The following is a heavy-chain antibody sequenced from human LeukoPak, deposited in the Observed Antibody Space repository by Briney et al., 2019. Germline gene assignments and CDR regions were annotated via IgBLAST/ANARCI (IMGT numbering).Heavy chain of an antibody. Sequence: GGSLRLSCAASGFTFSSYSMNWVRQAPGKGLEWVSVIYISGSTYYADSVKGRFTISRDNSKNTLYLQMNSLRAEDTAVYYCARGSTWDIVVVPAANDIWGQGTMVTVSS. V-gene: IGHV3-66*02. CDR3: ARGSTWDIVVVPAANDI. D-gene: IGHD2-2*01. CDR1: GFTFSSYS. J-gene: IGHJ3*02. CDR2: IYISGST.